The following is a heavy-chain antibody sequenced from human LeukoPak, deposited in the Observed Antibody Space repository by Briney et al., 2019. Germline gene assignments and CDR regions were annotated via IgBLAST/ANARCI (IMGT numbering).Heavy chain of an antibody. V-gene: IGHV3-21*01. CDR2: ISGSGSSI. D-gene: IGHD3-3*01. J-gene: IGHJ4*02. CDR1: EFTFSAYG. CDR3: AKGRYDFWSGYDY. Sequence: GGSLRLSCVASEFTFSAYGMSWVRQAPGTGLEWVSSISGSGSSIHYKESVRGRFTISRDNSGNSIYLQMNSLRAEDTAVYYCAKGRYDFWSGYDYWGQGTLVTVSS.